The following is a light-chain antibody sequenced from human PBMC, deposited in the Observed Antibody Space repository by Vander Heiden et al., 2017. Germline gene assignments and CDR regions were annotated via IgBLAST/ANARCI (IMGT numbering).Light chain of an antibody. CDR2: DVS. CDR3: SSYTSDTTPFV. Sequence: QSALTQPASVSGSPGQSITIPCTGTRSDVGGYNYVSWYQQHPGKAPKLMIYDVSSRPSGVSDRFSASKSGNTASLTISGLQAEDEADYYCSSYTSDTTPFVFGTGTKVTVL. CDR1: RSDVGGYNY. J-gene: IGLJ1*01. V-gene: IGLV2-14*03.